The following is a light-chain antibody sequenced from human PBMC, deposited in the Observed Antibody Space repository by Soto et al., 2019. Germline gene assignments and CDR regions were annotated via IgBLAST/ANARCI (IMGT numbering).Light chain of an antibody. Sequence: VLAQSLVTLSLSPGERATLSCRASQSVSSSHLAWYQQKPGQAPRLLMYGASSRATGIPDRFSGGGSGADFTLTISRLEPEDFGVYYCQQYHNSILMFGQGTKVDI. CDR3: QQYHNSILM. V-gene: IGKV3-20*01. CDR2: GAS. J-gene: IGKJ1*01. CDR1: QSVSSSH.